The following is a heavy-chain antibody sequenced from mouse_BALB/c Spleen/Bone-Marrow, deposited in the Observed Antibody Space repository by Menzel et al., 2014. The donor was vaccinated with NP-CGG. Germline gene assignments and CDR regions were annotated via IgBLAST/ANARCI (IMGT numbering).Heavy chain of an antibody. D-gene: IGHD1-1*01. CDR2: INSGGSYS. CDR3: ARRGYGLYAMDY. V-gene: IGHV5-9-1*01. CDR1: GFTFSSYA. Sequence: EVKLVEFGGGLVKPGGSLKLSCAASGFTFSSYAMSWVRQTPEKRLEWVATINSGGSYSYYPDSVKGRFTISRDNAKNTLYVQMSSLRSEDTAMYYCARRGYGLYAMDYWGQGTSVTVSS. J-gene: IGHJ4*01.